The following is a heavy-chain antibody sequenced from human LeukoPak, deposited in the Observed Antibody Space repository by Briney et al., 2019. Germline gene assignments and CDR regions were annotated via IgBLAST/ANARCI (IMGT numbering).Heavy chain of an antibody. CDR2: IYTSGST. J-gene: IGHJ4*02. CDR3: ARSGYSYGSFDY. Sequence: SETLSLTCAVYGGSFSGYYWSWIRQPAGKGLEWIGRIYTSGSTNYNPSLKSRVTMSVDTSKNQFSLKLSSVTAADTAVYYCARSGYSYGSFDYWGQGTLVTVSS. CDR1: GGSFSGYY. D-gene: IGHD5-18*01. V-gene: IGHV4-59*10.